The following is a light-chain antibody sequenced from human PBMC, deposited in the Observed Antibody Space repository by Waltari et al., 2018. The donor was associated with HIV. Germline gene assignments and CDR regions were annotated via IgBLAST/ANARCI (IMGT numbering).Light chain of an antibody. CDR3: SSYTSSSTVV. V-gene: IGLV2-14*01. Sequence: QSALTQPPSPSGSPGQSVPISCTGTSRDVGGYNSVSWYQQHPGKAPKLMIYEVSNRPSGVSNRFSGSKSGNTASLTISGLQAEDEADYYCSSYTSSSTVVFGGGTKLTVL. J-gene: IGLJ2*01. CDR2: EVS. CDR1: SRDVGGYNS.